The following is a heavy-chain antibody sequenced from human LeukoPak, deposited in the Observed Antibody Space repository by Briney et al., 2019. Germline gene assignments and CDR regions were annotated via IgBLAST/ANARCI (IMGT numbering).Heavy chain of an antibody. CDR1: GYSFTAYY. D-gene: IGHD7-27*01. V-gene: IGHV1-2*02. J-gene: IGHJ2*01. Sequence: GASVNVSSKASGYSFTAYYIHWVRQAPGQGLEWMGWISPNSGGTDYTKNYLRRVTITRATSTSTSYMELSRLTSDDTAVYYCPNHPWGSGNNWYFDFWGRGTLVTVSS. CDR2: ISPNSGGT. CDR3: PNHPWGSGNNWYFDF.